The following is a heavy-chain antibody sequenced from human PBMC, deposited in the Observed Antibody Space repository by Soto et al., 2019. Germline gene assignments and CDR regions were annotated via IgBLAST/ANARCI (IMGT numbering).Heavy chain of an antibody. CDR2: ISYDGSNK. CDR1: GFTFSSYA. CDR3: AQLYYYDSSGYDAFDI. V-gene: IGHV3-30-3*01. Sequence: GGSLRLSCAASGFTFSSYAMHWVRQAPGKGLEWVAVISYDGSNKYYADSVKGRFTISRDNSKNTLYLQMNSLRAEDTAVYYCAQLYYYDSSGYDAFDIWGQGTMVTVSS. D-gene: IGHD3-22*01. J-gene: IGHJ3*02.